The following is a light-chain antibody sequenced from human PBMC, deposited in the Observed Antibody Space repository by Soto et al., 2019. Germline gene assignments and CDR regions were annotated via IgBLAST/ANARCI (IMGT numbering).Light chain of an antibody. CDR2: GAS. V-gene: IGKV3-20*01. CDR1: QSVGTRL. CDR3: QQYGGSVQT. J-gene: IGKJ1*01. Sequence: EILLTQSPDTLSLSPGERATLSCRAAQSVGTRLAWYQQRPGQPPNLLIFGASHRAPDIPDRFSGSGSGTDFTLTISRLEPEDFAVYYCQQYGGSVQTFGQGTKVDIK.